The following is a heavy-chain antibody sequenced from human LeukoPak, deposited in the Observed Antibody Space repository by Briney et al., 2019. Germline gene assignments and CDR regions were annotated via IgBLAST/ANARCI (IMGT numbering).Heavy chain of an antibody. Sequence: ASVKVSCKASGYTFTGYGISWVRQAPRQGLEWMGWISAYNGNTNYGQKLQGRVTMTTDTSTSTAYMELRGLRSDDTAVYYCARDGTRYCSGGSCYYFDYWGQGTLVTVSS. J-gene: IGHJ4*02. D-gene: IGHD2-15*01. CDR1: GYTFTGYG. CDR3: ARDGTRYCSGGSCYYFDY. CDR2: ISAYNGNT. V-gene: IGHV1-18*01.